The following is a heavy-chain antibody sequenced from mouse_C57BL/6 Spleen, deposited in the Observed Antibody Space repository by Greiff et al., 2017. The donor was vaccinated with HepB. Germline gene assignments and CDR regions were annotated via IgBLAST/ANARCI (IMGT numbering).Heavy chain of an antibody. Sequence: QVQLKQPGAELVKPGASVKLSCKASGYTFTSYWMQWVKQRPGQGLEWIGEIDPSDSYTNYNQKFKGKATLTVDTSSSTAYMQLSSLTSEDSAVYYCARGVYYGYSFDYWGQGTTLTVSS. J-gene: IGHJ2*01. CDR1: GYTFTSYW. V-gene: IGHV1-50*01. CDR2: IDPSDSYT. D-gene: IGHD2-2*01. CDR3: ARGVYYGYSFDY.